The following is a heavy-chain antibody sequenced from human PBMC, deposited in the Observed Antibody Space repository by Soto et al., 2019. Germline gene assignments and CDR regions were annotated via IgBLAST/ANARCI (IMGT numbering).Heavy chain of an antibody. J-gene: IGHJ4*02. CDR3: ARMSYDSNEHFDY. D-gene: IGHD3-22*01. CDR2: ISGSGGST. V-gene: IGHV3-23*01. Sequence: SGGSLRLSCAASGFTFSSYAMSWVRQAPGKGLEWVSAISGSGGSTYYADSVKGRFTISRDNSKNTLYLQMSSLTAADTAVYYCARMSYDSNEHFDYWGQGTLVTVSS. CDR1: GFTFSSYA.